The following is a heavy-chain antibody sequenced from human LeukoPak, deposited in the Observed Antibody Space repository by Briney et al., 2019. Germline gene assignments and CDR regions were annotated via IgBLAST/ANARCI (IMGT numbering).Heavy chain of an antibody. J-gene: IGHJ6*03. CDR3: IRTLIVVTSPYMDV. Sequence: PGGSLRLSCAASGFTFSSYWMHWVRQAPGKGLVWVSRVNSDGTGTTYADSVEGRFAISRDNAKNTVYLQMHSLRAEDTAIYYCIRTLIVVTSPYMDVWGKGTTVTVSS. CDR1: GFTFSSYW. V-gene: IGHV3-74*01. CDR2: VNSDGTGT. D-gene: IGHD3-22*01.